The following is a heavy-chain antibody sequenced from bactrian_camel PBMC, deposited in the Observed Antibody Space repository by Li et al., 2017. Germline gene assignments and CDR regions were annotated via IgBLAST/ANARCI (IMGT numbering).Heavy chain of an antibody. J-gene: IGHJ7*01. V-gene: IGHV3-1*01. D-gene: IGHD3*01. CDR2: LSGNPDYT. Sequence: VQLVESGGGLVQPGGSLKLSCVASEFDFDGYSMAWIRQAPGKGLEWVSSLSGNPDYTDHATSVKGRFTVSRDKAGNTVILQMDSLKPEDTAVSYCAVGATTTLKELWVNGMDYWGNGTQVTVS. CDR1: EFDFDGYS.